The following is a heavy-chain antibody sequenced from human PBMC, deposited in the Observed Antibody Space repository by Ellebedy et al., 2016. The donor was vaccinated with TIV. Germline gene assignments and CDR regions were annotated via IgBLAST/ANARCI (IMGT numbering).Heavy chain of an antibody. V-gene: IGHV3-7*01. CDR1: GFNFRSYW. CDR3: ARRASYGDYAVQVNPWFDP. D-gene: IGHD4-17*01. J-gene: IGHJ5*02. Sequence: GGSLRLSCAASGFNFRSYWMTWVRQAPGKGLEWVAKIRQEGAEIYYVESVKGRFTISRDNAKNSLFLQMNSLRVEDTDVYYCARRASYGDYAVQVNPWFDPWGQGTLVTVSS. CDR2: IRQEGAEI.